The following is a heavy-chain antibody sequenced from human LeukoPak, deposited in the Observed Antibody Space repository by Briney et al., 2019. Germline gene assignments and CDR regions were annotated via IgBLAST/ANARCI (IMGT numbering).Heavy chain of an antibody. CDR3: ARGDYGGNSGLGFDY. V-gene: IGHV4-59*01. J-gene: IGHJ4*02. D-gene: IGHD4-23*01. Sequence: SETLSLTCTVSGGSLRSYYWSWIRQPPGKGLEYIGYVFYSGSTNYNPSLKSRVTVSLDTSKNQFSLKLSSVAPADTAVYYCARGDYGGNSGLGFDYWGQGTLVTVSS. CDR2: VFYSGST. CDR1: GGSLRSYY.